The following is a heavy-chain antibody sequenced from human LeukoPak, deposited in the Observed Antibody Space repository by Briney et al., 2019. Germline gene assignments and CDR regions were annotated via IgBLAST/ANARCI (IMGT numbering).Heavy chain of an antibody. J-gene: IGHJ5*02. CDR1: GGSISSYH. CDR2: IYYSGST. CDR3: ARAFYDFWSGPNRFDP. Sequence: PSETLSLTCTVSGGSISSYHWSWIRQPPGKGLEWIGYIYYSGSTNYNPSLKSRVTISVDTSKNQFSLKLSSVTAADTAVYYCARAFYDFWSGPNRFDPWGQGTLVTVSS. D-gene: IGHD3-3*01. V-gene: IGHV4-59*01.